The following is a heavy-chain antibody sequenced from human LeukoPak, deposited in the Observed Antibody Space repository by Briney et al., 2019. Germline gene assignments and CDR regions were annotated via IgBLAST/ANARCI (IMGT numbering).Heavy chain of an antibody. CDR3: ARESHVTREDY. CDR1: GGTFSSYG. D-gene: IGHD3-10*01. J-gene: IGHJ4*02. V-gene: IGHV1-18*01. Sequence: ASVKVSCKASGGTFSSYGISWVRQAPGQGLEWMGWISANDGNTDYPQKLQGRVTMTTDTSTSTAYMELRSLRSDDTAVYYCARESHVTREDYWGQGTLVTVSS. CDR2: ISANDGNT.